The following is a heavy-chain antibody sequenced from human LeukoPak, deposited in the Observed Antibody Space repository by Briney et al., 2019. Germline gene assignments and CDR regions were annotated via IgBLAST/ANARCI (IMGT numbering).Heavy chain of an antibody. V-gene: IGHV4-39*07. CDR3: ARDRREDFWSGYYRNWFDP. Sequence: SETPSLTCIVSGGSISSSSYYWGWIRQPPGKGLEWIGSIYYSGSTYYNPSLKSRVTISVDTSKNQFSLKLSSVTAADTAVYYCARDRREDFWSGYYRNWFDPWGQGTLVTVSS. CDR1: GGSISSSSYY. D-gene: IGHD3-3*01. J-gene: IGHJ5*02. CDR2: IYYSGST.